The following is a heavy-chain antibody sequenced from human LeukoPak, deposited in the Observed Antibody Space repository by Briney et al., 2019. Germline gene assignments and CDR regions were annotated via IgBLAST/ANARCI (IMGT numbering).Heavy chain of an antibody. V-gene: IGHV4-59*08. J-gene: IGHJ4*02. CDR3: ARLDCSSTSCYGSSFDY. CDR1: GGSISSYY. CDR2: IYYSGST. Sequence: PSETLSLTCTVSGGSISSYYWSWIRQPPGKGLEWIGYIYYSGSTNYNPSLKSRVTISEDTSKNQFSLKLSSVTAADTAVYYCARLDCSSTSCYGSSFDYWGQGTLVTVSS. D-gene: IGHD2-2*01.